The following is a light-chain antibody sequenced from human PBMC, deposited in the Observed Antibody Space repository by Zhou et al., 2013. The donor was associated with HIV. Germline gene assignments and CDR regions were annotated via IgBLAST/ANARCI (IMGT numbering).Light chain of an antibody. V-gene: IGKV1-13*02. Sequence: AIQLTQSPSSLSASVGDRVTITCRASQDINTALAWYQQKPGKPPTLLIYDASTLQSDVPSRFSASGSGTDFTLTVTSLQPEDFATYYCQQLNSYPYTFGLGDQAGHQ. J-gene: IGKJ2*01. CDR2: DAS. CDR1: QDINTA. CDR3: QQLNSYPYT.